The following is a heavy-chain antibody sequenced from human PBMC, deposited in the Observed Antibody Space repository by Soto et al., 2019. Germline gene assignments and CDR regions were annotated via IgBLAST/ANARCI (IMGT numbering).Heavy chain of an antibody. CDR1: GDIFTRYS. CDR2: VIPVFGTS. V-gene: IGHV1-69*06. Sequence: QVQLLQSGAEVKKPGSSVRISCKASGDIFTRYSFSWVRQAPGQGLEWMGGVIPVFGTSNYGQKFQGRVTITADKSTSTAFMEISGLRSDDTAVYYCVGAPAGDYYYYYKMDVWGQGTAVTVS. D-gene: IGHD6-13*01. J-gene: IGHJ6*02. CDR3: VGAPAGDYYYYYKMDV.